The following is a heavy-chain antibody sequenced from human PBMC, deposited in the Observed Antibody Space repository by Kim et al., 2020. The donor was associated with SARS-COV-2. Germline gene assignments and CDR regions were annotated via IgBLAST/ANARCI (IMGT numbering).Heavy chain of an antibody. D-gene: IGHD3-10*01. CDR1: GFTFSSYW. J-gene: IGHJ5*02. CDR3: ARDTWFGELTNPLEFDP. CDR2: IKQDGSEK. Sequence: GGSLRLSCAASGFTFSSYWMSWVRQAPGKGLEWVANIKQDGSEKYYVDSVKGRFTISRDNAKNSLYLQMNSLRAEDTAVYYCARDTWFGELTNPLEFDPWGQGTLVTVSS. V-gene: IGHV3-7*01.